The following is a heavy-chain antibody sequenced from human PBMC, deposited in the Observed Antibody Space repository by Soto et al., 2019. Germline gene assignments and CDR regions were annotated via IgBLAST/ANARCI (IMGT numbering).Heavy chain of an antibody. J-gene: IGHJ3*02. V-gene: IGHV4-59*01. CDR1: GGSISSYY. CDR3: ASMYSSSWYDGDDAFDI. Sequence: PSETLSLTCTVSGGSISSYYWSWIRQPPGKGLEWIGYIYYSGSTNYNPSLKSRVTISVDTSKNQFSLKLSSVTAADTAVYYCASMYSSSWYDGDDAFDIWGQGTMVTVSS. CDR2: IYYSGST. D-gene: IGHD6-13*01.